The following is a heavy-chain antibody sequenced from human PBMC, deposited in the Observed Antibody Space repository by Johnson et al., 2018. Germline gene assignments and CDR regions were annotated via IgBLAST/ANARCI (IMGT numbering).Heavy chain of an antibody. CDR2: ISSSSRTI. J-gene: IGHJ1*01. CDR1: GLSFSSYS. CDR3: ARVTTDFYVSSGYGFQH. D-gene: IGHD3-22*01. Sequence: VQLVQSGGGLVQPGGSLRLSCEATGLSFSSYSLNWVRQAPGKGLEWISYISSSSRTIYYADSVKGRFTISRDDAKNSLYLQMNSLKAEDTAVYYCARVTTDFYVSSGYGFQHWGQCTLVTVSS. V-gene: IGHV3-48*01.